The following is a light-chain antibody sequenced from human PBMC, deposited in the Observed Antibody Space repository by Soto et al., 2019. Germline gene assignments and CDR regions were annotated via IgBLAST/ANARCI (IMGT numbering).Light chain of an antibody. Sequence: QSSLTQPPSASGSPGQSVTISCTGTSSDVGGYNYVSWYQQHPGKAPKLMIYEVSQRPSGVPDRFSGSKSGNTASLTVSGLQAEDEADYYCNSYAGSNNVFGTGTKVTGL. V-gene: IGLV2-8*01. CDR3: NSYAGSNNV. CDR1: SSDVGGYNY. J-gene: IGLJ1*01. CDR2: EVS.